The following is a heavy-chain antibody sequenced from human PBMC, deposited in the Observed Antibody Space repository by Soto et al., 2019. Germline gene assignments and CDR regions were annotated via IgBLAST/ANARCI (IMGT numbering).Heavy chain of an antibody. CDR3: ARSSGRRQVGRYDYGLDV. V-gene: IGHV3-11*06. J-gene: IGHJ6*02. D-gene: IGHD2-15*01. Sequence: QVHLVESGGGLVEPGGSLRLSCTGSGFALSDNYMTWNRQAPGKGLEWVSYSSSSGAYINYADSVKGRFTISRDTAYNSLYLQMDSLRAEDTAVYFCARSSGRRQVGRYDYGLDVWGQGTTVTVSS. CDR1: GFALSDNY. CDR2: SSSSGAYI.